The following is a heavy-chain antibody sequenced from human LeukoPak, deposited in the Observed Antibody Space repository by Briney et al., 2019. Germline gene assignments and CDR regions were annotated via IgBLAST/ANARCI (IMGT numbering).Heavy chain of an antibody. CDR2: IYYSGST. Sequence: PSETLSLTCTVSGGSISSYYWSWIRQPPGKGLEWIGYIYYSGSTNYNPSLKSRVTISVDTSKNQFSLKLSSVTAADTAVYYCARVKGDYVGVAGMDWYFDLWGRGTLVTVSS. D-gene: IGHD6-19*01. V-gene: IGHV4-59*01. CDR1: GGSISSYY. CDR3: ARVKGDYVGVAGMDWYFDL. J-gene: IGHJ2*01.